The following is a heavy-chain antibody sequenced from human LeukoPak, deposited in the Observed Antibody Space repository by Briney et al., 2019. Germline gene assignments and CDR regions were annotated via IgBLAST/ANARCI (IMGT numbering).Heavy chain of an antibody. V-gene: IGHV3-33*06. CDR2: IWYDGTTK. J-gene: IGHJ4*02. CDR1: GFAFNNYG. Sequence: GRSLRLSCAASGFAFNNYGMHWVRQTPGKGLEWLALIWYDGTTKYYADSVKGRFTISRDNPDSTLFLQMSSLRAEDTAVYYCAKDLEKFDASGFPAYWGQGTLVTVSS. CDR3: AKDLEKFDASGFPAY. D-gene: IGHD3-3*01.